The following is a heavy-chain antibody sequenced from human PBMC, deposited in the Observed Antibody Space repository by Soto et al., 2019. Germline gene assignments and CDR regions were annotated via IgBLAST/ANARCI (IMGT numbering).Heavy chain of an antibody. V-gene: IGHV3-11*01. J-gene: IGHJ4*02. D-gene: IGHD3-22*01. CDR2: ISSVGTTT. CDR1: GFTISDYY. CDR3: ARDLGYYDSSGYFDY. Sequence: QVQLVESGGGLVKPGGSLRLSCEASGFTISDYYMSWIRQAPGKGLEWVSYISSVGTTTYYSDSVKGRFIISRDNAKNSLYLQMNSLRAEDTAVYYCARDLGYYDSSGYFDYWGQGTLVTVSS.